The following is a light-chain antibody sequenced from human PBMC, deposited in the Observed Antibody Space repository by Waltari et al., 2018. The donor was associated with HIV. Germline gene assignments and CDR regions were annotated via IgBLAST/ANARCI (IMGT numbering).Light chain of an antibody. J-gene: IGLJ1*01. Sequence: QSVLTQPPSASGTPEQRVTISCSGSSSNIGSNYVYWYQQVPGTAPKLLLYRNNQRPSGVPDRFSGSKSGTSASLAISGLRSEDEADYYCASWDASLSGHYVFGPGTRVTVL. CDR3: ASWDASLSGHYV. CDR2: RNN. V-gene: IGLV1-47*01. CDR1: SSNIGSNY.